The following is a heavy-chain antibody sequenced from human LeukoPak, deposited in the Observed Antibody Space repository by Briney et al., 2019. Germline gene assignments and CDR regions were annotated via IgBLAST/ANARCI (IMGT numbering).Heavy chain of an antibody. CDR1: GGSVSNYY. D-gene: IGHD4-23*01. J-gene: IGHJ4*02. CDR3: ARAPNDGGKPFDY. Sequence: PSETLSLTYSVSGGSVSNYYWCWIRQPPGKGLEWIGYVYYTGSTNYNPSLKSRVTMFEDKSKNQFSLRLYSVTAADTAVYYCARAPNDGGKPFDYWSQRTLVTVSS. V-gene: IGHV4-59*08. CDR2: VYYTGST.